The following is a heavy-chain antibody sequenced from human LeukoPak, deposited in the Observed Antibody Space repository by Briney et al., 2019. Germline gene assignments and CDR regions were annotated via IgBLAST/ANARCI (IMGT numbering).Heavy chain of an antibody. Sequence: ASLKVSCKASGYTFSNYDINWVRQATGQGLEWMGWMNPSSGSTAYAQKFQGRVTITRNTSRSTAYMELSTLRFEDTAVYYCARGRSAMRMDVWGKGTTVTVSS. CDR1: GYTFSNYD. J-gene: IGHJ6*04. CDR2: MNPSSGST. CDR3: ARGRSAMRMDV. D-gene: IGHD2-2*01. V-gene: IGHV1-8*03.